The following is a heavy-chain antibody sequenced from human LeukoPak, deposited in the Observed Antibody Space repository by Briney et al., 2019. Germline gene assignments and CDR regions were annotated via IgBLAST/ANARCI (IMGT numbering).Heavy chain of an antibody. CDR1: GGSISSYY. J-gene: IGHJ3*02. V-gene: IGHV4-4*07. Sequence: SETLSLTCTVSGGSISSYYWSWIRQPAGKGLEWIGRIYTSGSTNYNPSLKSRVTMSVDTSKNQFSLKLSSVTAAGTAVYYCARDAGYCSSTSCYFYDDAFDIWGQGTMVTVSS. CDR3: ARDAGYCSSTSCYFYDDAFDI. CDR2: IYTSGST. D-gene: IGHD2-2*01.